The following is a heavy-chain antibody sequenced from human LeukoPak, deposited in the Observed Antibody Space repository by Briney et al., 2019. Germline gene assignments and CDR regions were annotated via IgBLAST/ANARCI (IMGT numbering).Heavy chain of an antibody. Sequence: ASVKLSCKASGYTFTVYYMHWDRQAPGQGLEWMGWINPNSGGTKYAQKFQGRVTMTRDTSISTAYMELSRLRSDDTAVYYCARPEVWNFWSGYYGYWGQGTLVTVSS. CDR1: GYTFTVYY. J-gene: IGHJ4*02. CDR3: ARPEVWNFWSGYYGY. D-gene: IGHD3-3*01. V-gene: IGHV1-2*02. CDR2: INPNSGGT.